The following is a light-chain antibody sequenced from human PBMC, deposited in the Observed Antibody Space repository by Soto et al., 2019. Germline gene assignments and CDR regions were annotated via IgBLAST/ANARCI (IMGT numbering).Light chain of an antibody. V-gene: IGKV1-5*01. CDR1: QSLNNY. CDR3: QQYHRSSIT. CDR2: DAS. Sequence: DIQMTQSPSTLSASVGDRVTITCRASQSLNNYLAWYQQTPGKAPKLLIYDASTLERGVPSRFSGTGSGTEFTLTISSLHPDDFATYYCQQYHRSSITFGQGTRLEIK. J-gene: IGKJ5*01.